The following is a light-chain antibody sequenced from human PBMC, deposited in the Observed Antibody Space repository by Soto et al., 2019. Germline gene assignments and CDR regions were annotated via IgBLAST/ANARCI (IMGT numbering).Light chain of an antibody. J-gene: IGKJ1*01. CDR2: DAS. V-gene: IGKV1-5*01. CDR3: QQYNNWPRT. CDR1: QNINNW. Sequence: DIQMTQSPSTLSASIGDRVTITCRASQNINNWIAWYQQKPGKAPKFLIHDASTLESGVPSRFSGSGFGTEFSLTISSLQSEDFAFYYCQQYNNWPRTFGQGTKVDIK.